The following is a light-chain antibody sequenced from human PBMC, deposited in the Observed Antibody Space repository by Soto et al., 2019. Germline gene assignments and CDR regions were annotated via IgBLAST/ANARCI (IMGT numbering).Light chain of an antibody. CDR3: QQYDTSPRT. V-gene: IGKV3-20*01. Sequence: DTVLTQSPGTLSLSPVERATLSCRASQTLRGRYLAWYQQKPGQAPRLLTYGASTRATGIPDRFSGSGSGTDFTLTISRLEPEDFAVYYCQQYDTSPRTFGQGTKVDIK. J-gene: IGKJ1*01. CDR1: QTLRGRY. CDR2: GAS.